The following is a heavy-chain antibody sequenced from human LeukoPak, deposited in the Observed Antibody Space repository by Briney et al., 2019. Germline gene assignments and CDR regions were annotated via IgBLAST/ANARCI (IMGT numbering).Heavy chain of an antibody. V-gene: IGHV1-18*01. CDR3: ARVPISRGYYFDY. Sequence: DSVKVSCKASGYIFSSYGFSWVRQAPGQGLEWMGWISAYNGDTNYAQKLQGRVTMTTDTSTSTAYIELWSLRSDDTAVYYCARVPISRGYYFDYWGQGTLVTVSS. CDR1: GYIFSSYG. CDR2: ISAYNGDT. J-gene: IGHJ4*02.